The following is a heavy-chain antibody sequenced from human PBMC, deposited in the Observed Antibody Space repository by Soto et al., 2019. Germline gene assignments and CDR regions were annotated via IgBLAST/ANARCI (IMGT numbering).Heavy chain of an antibody. D-gene: IGHD2-15*01. V-gene: IGHV4-59*01. CDR1: GGSISSYY. J-gene: IGHJ6*02. CDR2: IYYSGST. CDR3: ARDPRVRESGSFCGMDV. Sequence: SETLSLTCTVSGGSISSYYWSWIRQPPGKGLEWIGYIYYSGSTNYNPSLKSRVTISVDTSKNQFSLKLSSVTAADTAVYYCARDPRVRESGSFCGMDVWGQGTTVTVSS.